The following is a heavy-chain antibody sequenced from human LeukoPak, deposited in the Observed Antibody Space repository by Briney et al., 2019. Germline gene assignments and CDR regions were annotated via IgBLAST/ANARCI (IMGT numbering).Heavy chain of an antibody. V-gene: IGHV3-30*02. J-gene: IGHJ4*02. Sequence: GGSLRLSCAASGFTFSSYAMSWVRQTPGKGLEWVAFIRHDGSYQQYADSVKGRFTVSRDNSKDMVYLQMNSLRTEDTAVYYCAKNRDSSDYPRDFDYWGQGTLVTVSS. D-gene: IGHD3-22*01. CDR3: AKNRDSSDYPRDFDY. CDR2: IRHDGSYQ. CDR1: GFTFSSYA.